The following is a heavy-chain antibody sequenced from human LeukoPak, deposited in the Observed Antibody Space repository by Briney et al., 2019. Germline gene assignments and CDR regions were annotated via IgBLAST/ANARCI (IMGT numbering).Heavy chain of an antibody. CDR2: ISYDGSNK. CDR3: AKDRYGDYGSSFDY. J-gene: IGHJ4*02. D-gene: IGHD4-17*01. CDR1: RFTFSSYG. V-gene: IGHV3-30*18. Sequence: GGSLRLSCAASRFTFSSYGMHWVRQAPGKGLEWVAVISYDGSNKYYADSVKGRFTISRDNSKNTLYLQMNSLRAEDTAVYYCAKDRYGDYGSSFDYWGQGTLVTVSS.